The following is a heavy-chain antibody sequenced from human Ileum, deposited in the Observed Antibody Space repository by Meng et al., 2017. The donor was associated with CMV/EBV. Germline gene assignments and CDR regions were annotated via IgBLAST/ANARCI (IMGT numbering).Heavy chain of an antibody. V-gene: IGHV4-59*01. CDR2: IYYSGTT. D-gene: IGHD3-10*01. CDR3: ARAGDYGMAV. CDR1: GGSIRSFY. J-gene: IGHJ6*02. Sequence: SETLSLTCTVSGGSIRSFYWSWVRQPPGKGLEWIGYIYYSGTTIYNPSLKSRVTISVDTSKSQFSLRLSTVTAADTAVYYCARAGDYGMAVWAKGPRSPSP.